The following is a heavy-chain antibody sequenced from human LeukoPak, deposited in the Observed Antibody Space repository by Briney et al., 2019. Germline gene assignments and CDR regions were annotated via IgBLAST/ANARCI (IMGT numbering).Heavy chain of an antibody. CDR1: GFTFSSYS. CDR2: ISSSSSYI. V-gene: IGHV3-21*01. J-gene: IGHJ4*02. Sequence: GGSLRLSCAASGFTFSSYSMNWVRQAPGKGLEWVSSISSSSSYIYYADSVKGRFTISRDNAKNSLYLQMNSLRAEDTAVYYCASSGSYSAGFDYWGQGTLVTVSS. CDR3: ASSGSYSAGFDY. D-gene: IGHD1-26*01.